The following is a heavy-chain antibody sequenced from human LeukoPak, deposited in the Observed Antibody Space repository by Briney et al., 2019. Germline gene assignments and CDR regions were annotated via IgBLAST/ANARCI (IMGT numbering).Heavy chain of an antibody. V-gene: IGHV1-46*04. CDR3: ARRGTNPRQPPRRRGDCFSPPLDY. CDR2: IDPSGGRT. Sequence: ASVTVSCKASGYVFSTRYIHWVRQAPEKGLEWVGFIDPSGGRTTYAREMQGRVTMTRDTSRRTVYMELRSLTSDDTGVYYCARRGTNPRQPPRRRGDCFSPPLDYWGQGTLVTVSS. J-gene: IGHJ4*02. D-gene: IGHD2-21*02. CDR1: GYVFSTRY.